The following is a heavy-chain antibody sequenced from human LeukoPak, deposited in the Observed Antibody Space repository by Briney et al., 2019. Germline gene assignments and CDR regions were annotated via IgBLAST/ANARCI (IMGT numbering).Heavy chain of an antibody. CDR3: AKAPMDV. V-gene: IGHV3-53*05. CDR1: GFTVSSNY. CDR2: IYSGGST. J-gene: IGHJ6*03. Sequence: GGSLRLACAASGFTVSSNYMSWVRQAPGKGLEWVSVIYSGGSTYYADSLKGRFTISRDNSKNPLYLQMNSLRAEDTAVYYCAKAPMDVWGKGTKVTVSS.